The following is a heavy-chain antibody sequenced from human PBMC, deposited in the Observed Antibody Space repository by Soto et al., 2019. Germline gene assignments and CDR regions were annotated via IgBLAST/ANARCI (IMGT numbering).Heavy chain of an antibody. Sequence: QVQLVQSGAEVQKPGSSVKVSCKASGGTFSSYAISWVRQAPGQGLEWMGGIIPIFGTANYAQKFQGRVTITADESTSTAYMELSSLRSEDTAVYYCAREEAGDYYYGMDVWGQGTTVTVSS. CDR1: GGTFSSYA. V-gene: IGHV1-69*01. CDR2: IIPIFGTA. D-gene: IGHD6-19*01. CDR3: AREEAGDYYYGMDV. J-gene: IGHJ6*02.